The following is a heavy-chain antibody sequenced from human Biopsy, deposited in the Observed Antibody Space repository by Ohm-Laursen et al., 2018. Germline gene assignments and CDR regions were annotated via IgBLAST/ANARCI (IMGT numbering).Heavy chain of an antibody. CDR2: ISSSSSYI. Sequence: GSLRLSCAASGVTLSGYAMNCVRQSPAKGLECVLSISSSSSYIHYADSVKGRFTVSRDNAKNSLYLQMNSLRAADTAKYYRATELLPPGVGGPWLESWGQGISVTVSS. D-gene: IGHD3-10*01. CDR1: GVTLSGYA. V-gene: IGHV3-21*06. CDR3: ATELLPPGVGGPWLES. J-gene: IGHJ5*01.